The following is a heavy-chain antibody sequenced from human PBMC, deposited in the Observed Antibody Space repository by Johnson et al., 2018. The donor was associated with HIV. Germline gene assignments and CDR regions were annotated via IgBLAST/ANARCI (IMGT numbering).Heavy chain of an antibody. J-gene: IGHJ3*02. CDR3: ANKPEQWLVADDAFDI. V-gene: IGHV3-30*04. D-gene: IGHD6-19*01. CDR2: ISYDGNNK. Sequence: QVQLVESGGGVVQPGRSLRLSCAASGFTFGSYALHWVRQAPGKGLEWVALISYDGNNKYYTDSVKGRFTISRDNSKNTLYLQMNSLRAEDTAVYYCANKPEQWLVADDAFDIWGQGTMVTVSS. CDR1: GFTFGSYA.